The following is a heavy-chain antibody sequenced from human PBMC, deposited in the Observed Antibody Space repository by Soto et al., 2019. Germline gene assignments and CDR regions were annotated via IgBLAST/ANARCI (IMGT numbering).Heavy chain of an antibody. D-gene: IGHD2-2*03. CDR3: ARASYLDPAFDI. J-gene: IGHJ3*02. CDR2: VNPNSGNT. V-gene: IGHV1-8*01. Sequence: QVQLVQSGAEVKRPGASVKVSCKASGYTFTSYDFNWVRQAPGQGLEWMGWVNPNSGNTDYAQKFQGRVTMTWNTSIRTAYMELSSLRSEDTAVYYCARASYLDPAFDIWGQGTMVTVSS. CDR1: GYTFTSYD.